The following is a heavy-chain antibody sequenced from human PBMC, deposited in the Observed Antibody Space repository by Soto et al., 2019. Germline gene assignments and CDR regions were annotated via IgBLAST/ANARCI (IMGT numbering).Heavy chain of an antibody. CDR1: GYTFTNYG. D-gene: IGHD4-17*01. CDR2: ISAYNGNR. Sequence: QVQLVQSGGEVQKPGASVKVSCKASGYTFTNYGINWVRQAPGQGLEWMGWISAYNGNRNYAQKFQGRVTMTADTXTNTAYMELRSLRSDDTAMYYCARWGRGYGDPFDYWGRGTLVTVSS. CDR3: ARWGRGYGDPFDY. J-gene: IGHJ4*02. V-gene: IGHV1-18*01.